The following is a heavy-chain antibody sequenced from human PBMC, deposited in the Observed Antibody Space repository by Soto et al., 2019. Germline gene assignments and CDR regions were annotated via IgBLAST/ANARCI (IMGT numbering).Heavy chain of an antibody. D-gene: IGHD4-17*01. V-gene: IGHV3-74*01. Sequence: GGSLRLSCAASGFTFSNYWMHWVRQAPGKGLVWVSRIDSDGSTTSYADSVKGRFTISRDSAKDTLYLEMNSLGAEDTAVYYCVRDGVTTFFDFWGQGTLVTVSS. J-gene: IGHJ4*02. CDR2: IDSDGSTT. CDR3: VRDGVTTFFDF. CDR1: GFTFSNYW.